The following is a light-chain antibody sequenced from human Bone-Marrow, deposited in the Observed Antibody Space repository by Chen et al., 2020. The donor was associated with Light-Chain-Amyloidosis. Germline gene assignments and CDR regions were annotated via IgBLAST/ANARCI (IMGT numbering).Light chain of an antibody. CDR2: QDN. Sequence: SYELTRPPSLSVSPGQTARITCSGEKLGDRYACWYQQKPGQSPVLVIQQDNKRPSGIPERFSGSTSGNIATLTISGTQTEDEAVYYCQAWDTSSAPFGGGTKLTV. CDR1: KLGDRY. V-gene: IGLV3-1*01. J-gene: IGLJ2*01. CDR3: QAWDTSSAP.